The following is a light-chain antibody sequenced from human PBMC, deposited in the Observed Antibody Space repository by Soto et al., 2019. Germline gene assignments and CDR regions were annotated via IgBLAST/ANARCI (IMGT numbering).Light chain of an antibody. V-gene: IGKV1-5*03. J-gene: IGKJ2*02. Sequence: DIQMTQSPSTLSASVGDRVTITCRASQTISTWLAWYQHKSGTAPKLLIYKAPSLEAGVPSRFSGSGSGTEFTLTISSLQPDDFATYYCQQYSTSSRTFGQGTKVETK. CDR1: QTISTW. CDR3: QQYSTSSRT. CDR2: KAP.